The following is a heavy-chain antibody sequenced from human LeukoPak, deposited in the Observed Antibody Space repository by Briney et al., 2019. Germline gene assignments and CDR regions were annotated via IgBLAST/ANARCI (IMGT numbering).Heavy chain of an antibody. CDR2: ISWNSGSI. D-gene: IGHD3-9*01. CDR1: GFTFDDYA. V-gene: IGHV3-9*01. CDR3: AKGRYDILTGYYNRGNWFDP. Sequence: PGGSLRLSCAASGFTFDDYAMHWVRQAPGKGLEWVSGISWNSGSIGYADSVKGRFTISRDNAKNFLYLQMNSLRAEDTALYYCAKGRYDILTGYYNRGNWFDPWGQGTLVSVSS. J-gene: IGHJ5*02.